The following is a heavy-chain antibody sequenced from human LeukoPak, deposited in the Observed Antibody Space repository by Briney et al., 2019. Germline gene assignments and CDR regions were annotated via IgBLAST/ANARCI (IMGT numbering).Heavy chain of an antibody. CDR1: GGTFSSYA. CDR3: ASTPSSGWTTNKNWFDP. Sequence: SVKVSCKASGGTFSSYAISWVRQAPGQGLEWMGGIIPIFGTANYAQKFQGRVTVTADKSTSTAYMELSSLRSEDTAVYYCASTPSSGWTTNKNWFDPWGQGTLVTVSS. D-gene: IGHD6-19*01. CDR2: IIPIFGTA. V-gene: IGHV1-69*06. J-gene: IGHJ5*02.